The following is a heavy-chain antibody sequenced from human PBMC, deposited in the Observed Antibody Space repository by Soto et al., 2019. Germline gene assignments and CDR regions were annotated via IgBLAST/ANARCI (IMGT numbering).Heavy chain of an antibody. Sequence: SETLSLTCTVSGGSISSYYWSWIRQPPGKGLEWIGYIYYSGSTNYNPSLKSRVTISVDTSKNQFSLKLSSVTAADTAVYYCARGFDYYYYYMDVRGKGTTVTVSS. J-gene: IGHJ6*03. CDR2: IYYSGST. CDR1: GGSISSYY. CDR3: ARGFDYYYYYMDV. V-gene: IGHV4-59*01.